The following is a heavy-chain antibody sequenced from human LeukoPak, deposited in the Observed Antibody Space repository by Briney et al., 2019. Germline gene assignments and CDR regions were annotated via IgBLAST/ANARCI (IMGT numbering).Heavy chain of an antibody. Sequence: GGSLRLSCTASGFNFSDYFLSWIRQAPGKGLQWVSYISSSGSTIYYADSVKGRFTISRDNAKNSLYLQMNSLRAEDTAVYYCARGHTAVTRHFDFWGQGTLVTVSS. CDR1: GFNFSDYF. CDR2: ISSSGSTI. J-gene: IGHJ4*02. D-gene: IGHD4-17*01. V-gene: IGHV3-11*01. CDR3: ARGHTAVTRHFDF.